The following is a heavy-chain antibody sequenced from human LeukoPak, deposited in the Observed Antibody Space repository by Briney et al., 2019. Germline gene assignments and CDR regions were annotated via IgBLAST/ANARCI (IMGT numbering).Heavy chain of an antibody. CDR2: IIPILGIA. V-gene: IGHV1-69*04. CDR3: ARCTIKQQLLDY. Sequence: SVKVSCKASGGTFSSYAISWVRQAPGQGLEWMGRIIPILGIANYAQKFQGRVAITADKSTSTAYMELSSLRSEDTAVYYCARCTIKQQLLDYWGQGTLVTVSS. D-gene: IGHD6-13*01. J-gene: IGHJ4*02. CDR1: GGTFSSYA.